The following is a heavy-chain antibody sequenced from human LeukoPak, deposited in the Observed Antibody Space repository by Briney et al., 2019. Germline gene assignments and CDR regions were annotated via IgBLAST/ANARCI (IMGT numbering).Heavy chain of an antibody. D-gene: IGHD6-19*01. V-gene: IGHV4-39*07. J-gene: IGHJ2*01. Sequence: SEILSLTCTVSGGSISSSSYYCGWIRQPPGKGLEWIGSIYYSGSTYYNPSLKSRVTISVDTSKNQFSLKLSSVTAADTAVYYCARRAYSSGWYFDLWGRGTLVTVSS. CDR3: ARRAYSSGWYFDL. CDR1: GGSISSSSYY. CDR2: IYYSGST.